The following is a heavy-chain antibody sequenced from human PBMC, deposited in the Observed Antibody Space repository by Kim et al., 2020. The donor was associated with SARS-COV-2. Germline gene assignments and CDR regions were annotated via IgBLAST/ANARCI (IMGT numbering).Heavy chain of an antibody. V-gene: IGHV1-46*01. Sequence: ASVKVSCKASGYTFTNYYMHWVLQAPGQGLEWMGLINPSGGSTSYAQKFQGRVTMTRDTSTSTVYMELSSLRSEDTAVYYCARGETVATFTSPYFDYWGQETLVTVSS. CDR3: ARGETVATFTSPYFDY. CDR1: GYTFTNYY. CDR2: INPSGGST. J-gene: IGHJ4*02. D-gene: IGHD5-12*01.